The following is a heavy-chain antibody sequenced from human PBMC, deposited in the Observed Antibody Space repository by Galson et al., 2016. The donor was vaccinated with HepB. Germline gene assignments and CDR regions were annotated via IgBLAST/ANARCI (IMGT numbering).Heavy chain of an antibody. J-gene: IGHJ4*02. CDR1: GASISSSNW. CDR3: ARVQGAVISTTQHEAGLDY. V-gene: IGHV4-4*02. D-gene: IGHD1-1*01. CDR2: IFHSGNT. Sequence: GTLSLTCDVSGASISSSNWWSWVRQSPGKGLEWIGEIFHSGNTNYNPSLESRLIISVDKFENQFSLNLASVTAADTAIDYFARVQGAVISTTQHEAGLDYCGQGIMVIVSS.